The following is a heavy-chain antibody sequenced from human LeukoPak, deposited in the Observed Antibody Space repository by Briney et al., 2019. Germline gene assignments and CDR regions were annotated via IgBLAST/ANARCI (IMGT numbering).Heavy chain of an antibody. CDR1: GYTFTSYD. D-gene: IGHD6-13*01. CDR2: MNPNSGNT. CDR3: AREVGYSSSWPIPYYYYMDV. J-gene: IGHJ6*03. V-gene: IGHV1-8*03. Sequence: ASVKVSCKASGYTFTSYDINWVRQATGQGLEWMGWMNPNSGNTGYAQKFQGRVTITRNTSISTAYMELRSLRSDDTAAYYCAREVGYSSSWPIPYYYYMDVWGKGTTVTVSS.